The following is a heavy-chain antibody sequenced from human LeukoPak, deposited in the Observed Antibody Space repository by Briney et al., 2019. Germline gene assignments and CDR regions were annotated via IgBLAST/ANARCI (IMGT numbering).Heavy chain of an antibody. CDR1: GYTFTSYG. Sequence: ASVKVSCKASGYTFTSYGISWVRQAAGRGLEWMEWISAYNGNTNYAQKLQGRVTMTTDTSTSTAYMELRSLRSDDTAVYYCARDSYYDFWSGPIGGMDVWGQGTTVTVSS. J-gene: IGHJ6*02. D-gene: IGHD3-3*01. CDR2: ISAYNGNT. V-gene: IGHV1-18*01. CDR3: ARDSYYDFWSGPIGGMDV.